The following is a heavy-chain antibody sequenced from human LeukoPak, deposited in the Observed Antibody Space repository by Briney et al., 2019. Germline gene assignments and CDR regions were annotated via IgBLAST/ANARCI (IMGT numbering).Heavy chain of an antibody. J-gene: IGHJ4*02. V-gene: IGHV3-21*01. D-gene: IGHD2-15*01. CDR2: ISSSTSYI. Sequence: GGSLRLSCAASGFTFSSYSMNWVRQAPGKGLEWVSSISSSTSYIHYADSVKGRFTISRDNAKNSLYLQMNSLRAEDTAMYYCAGPIPPSGGSWSYDYWGQGTLVTVSS. CDR1: GFTFSSYS. CDR3: AGPIPPSGGSWSYDY.